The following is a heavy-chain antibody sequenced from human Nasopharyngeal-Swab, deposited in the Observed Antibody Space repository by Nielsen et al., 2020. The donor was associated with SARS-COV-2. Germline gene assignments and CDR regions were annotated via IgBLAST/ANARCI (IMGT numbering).Heavy chain of an antibody. CDR3: ATLSSGWYEYYFDY. V-gene: IGHV4-39*01. CDR1: GGSISSSTYY. CDR2: IYYGGST. D-gene: IGHD6-13*01. J-gene: IGHJ4*02. Sequence: ESLKISCTVSGGSISSSTYYWAWIRQPPGKGLEWIGSIYYGGSTYYNPSLKSRVTISVDTSKNQFSLKLSSVTAADTAVYYCATLSSGWYEYYFDYWGQGTLVTVSS.